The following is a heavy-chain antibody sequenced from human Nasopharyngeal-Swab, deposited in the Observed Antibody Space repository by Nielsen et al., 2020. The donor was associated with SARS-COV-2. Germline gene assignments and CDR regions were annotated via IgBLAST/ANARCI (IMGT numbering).Heavy chain of an antibody. CDR3: ARDRHGYDILTGYRRANNWFDP. CDR2: ISISGSAI. V-gene: IGHV3-11*04. CDR1: GFTFSDYY. D-gene: IGHD3-9*01. Sequence: GESLKISCAASGFTFSDYYMSWIRQAPGKGLEWVSYISISGSAIYYADSVKGRFTISRDNAKNALYLQMNSLRAEDTAVYYCARDRHGYDILTGYRRANNWFDPWGQGTMVTVSS. J-gene: IGHJ5*02.